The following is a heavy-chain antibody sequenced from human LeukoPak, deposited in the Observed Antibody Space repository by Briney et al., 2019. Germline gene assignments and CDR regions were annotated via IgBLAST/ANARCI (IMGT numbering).Heavy chain of an antibody. V-gene: IGHV3-23*01. D-gene: IGHD3-3*01. CDR1: GFTFSTYA. CDR3: AKAFHFDFWSGYSSWFDP. J-gene: IGHJ5*02. CDR2: VSGSHSGT. Sequence: GGSLRLSCAASGFTFSTYAMNWVRQAPGKGLEWVSAVSGSHSGTNYADPGKGRFTISRDNSKDTLYLQMNSLRADDTAVYYCAKAFHFDFWSGYSSWFDPWGQGTVVTVSS.